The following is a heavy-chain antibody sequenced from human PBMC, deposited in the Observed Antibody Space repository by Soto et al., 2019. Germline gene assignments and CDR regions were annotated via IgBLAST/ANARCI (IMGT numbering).Heavy chain of an antibody. D-gene: IGHD6-19*01. CDR1: GYTFTSYG. V-gene: IGHV1-18*01. J-gene: IGHJ6*02. Sequence: ASVKVSCKASGYTFTSYGISWVRQAPGRGLEWMGWISAYNGNTNYAQKLQGRVTMTTDTSTSTAYMELRSLRSDDTAVYYCARDGLGSGLVKNYYGMDVWGQGTTVTVSS. CDR3: ARDGLGSGLVKNYYGMDV. CDR2: ISAYNGNT.